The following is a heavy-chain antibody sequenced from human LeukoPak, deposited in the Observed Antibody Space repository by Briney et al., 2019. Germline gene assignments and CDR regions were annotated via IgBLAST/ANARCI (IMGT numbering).Heavy chain of an antibody. CDR1: GGSISPNS. CDR2: VSSSSSTR. CDR3: ARHGAGDRHS. Sequence: GGSLRLSCAPSGGSISPNSLNWVRQAPGKGLEWIAYVSSSSSTRYYSDSVMDRFTISRDNAQNSLYLQMNSLMDADTAVYYCARHGAGDRHSWGRGTLVTVSS. D-gene: IGHD4-17*01. J-gene: IGHJ4*02. V-gene: IGHV3-48*02.